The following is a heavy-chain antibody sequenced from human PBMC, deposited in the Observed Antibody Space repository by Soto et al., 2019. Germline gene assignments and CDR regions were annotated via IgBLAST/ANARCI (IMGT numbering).Heavy chain of an antibody. V-gene: IGHV1-18*04. CDR1: GYTFTSYG. Sequence: VQLVQSGGEVTKPGASVKVSCKSSGYTFTSYGVSWVRQAPGQGLEWLGWISVYTGNTKQAQKFQDRVTLTTEASTGTASLELRNLRSDDTAVYYCARDRCTTDRCYTHHFDVWGQGTTVTVSS. CDR2: ISVYTGNT. CDR3: ARDRCTTDRCYTHHFDV. D-gene: IGHD2-8*01. J-gene: IGHJ6*02.